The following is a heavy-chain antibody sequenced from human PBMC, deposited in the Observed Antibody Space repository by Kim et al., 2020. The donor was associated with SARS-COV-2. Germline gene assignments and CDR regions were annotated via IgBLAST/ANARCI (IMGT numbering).Heavy chain of an antibody. Sequence: GGSLRLSCAASGFTFVNYAMHWVRQVPGKGLEWVSLISGDGGRTYYAGSVRGRFTISRDNIKNSLYLQMKDLRIEDTALYYCARWDGDTTGYYYHGLDVWGQGTTVAVSS. V-gene: IGHV3-43*02. J-gene: IGHJ6*02. CDR3: ARWDGDTTGYYYHGLDV. CDR1: GFTFVNYA. D-gene: IGHD3-9*01. CDR2: ISGDGGRT.